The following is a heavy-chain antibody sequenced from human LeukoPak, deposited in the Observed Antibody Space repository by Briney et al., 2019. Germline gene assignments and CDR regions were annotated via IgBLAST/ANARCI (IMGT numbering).Heavy chain of an antibody. D-gene: IGHD5-24*01. CDR3: ARDLSEMATIDY. V-gene: IGHV1-69*04. CDR1: EGTFSSYA. Sequence: SVKVSCKASEGTFSSYAISWVRQAPGQGLEWMGRIIPILDIANYAQKFQGRVTITADKSTSTAYMDLSSLRSEDTAVYYCARDLSEMATIDYWGQGTLVTVSS. CDR2: IIPILDIA. J-gene: IGHJ4*02.